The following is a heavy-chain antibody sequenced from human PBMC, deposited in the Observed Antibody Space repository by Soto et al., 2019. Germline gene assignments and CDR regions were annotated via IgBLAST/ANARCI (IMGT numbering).Heavy chain of an antibody. Sequence: PGESLRISWQGSGYNFSNYWIAWVRQMPGKGLEWMGFIYPGDSDTRYNPSFQGQVTIAADKSVNTAFLQWSSLKASDTAIYYCARHVGSNYIDFWGQGTLVTVSS. D-gene: IGHD1-26*01. CDR3: ARHVGSNYIDF. V-gene: IGHV5-51*01. CDR1: GYNFSNYW. CDR2: IYPGDSDT. J-gene: IGHJ4*02.